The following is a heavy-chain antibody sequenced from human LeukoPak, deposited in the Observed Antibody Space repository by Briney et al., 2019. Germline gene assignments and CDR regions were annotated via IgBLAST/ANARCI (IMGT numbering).Heavy chain of an antibody. V-gene: IGHV3-33*01. CDR1: GFTFSGYG. D-gene: IGHD1-26*01. CDR3: ARDLSGTYPFDL. Sequence: PGRSLRLSCAASGFTFSGYGMHWVRQAPGKGLEWVAVIWYDGSNKYYADSVKGRVTISRDNSNNTLYLQMNSLRAEDTAVYYCARDLSGTYPFDLWGQGTLVTVSS. J-gene: IGHJ4*02. CDR2: IWYDGSNK.